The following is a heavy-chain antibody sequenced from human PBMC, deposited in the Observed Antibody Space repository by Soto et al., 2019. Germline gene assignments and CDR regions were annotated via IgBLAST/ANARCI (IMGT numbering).Heavy chain of an antibody. J-gene: IGHJ4*02. CDR2: ISGSGGST. V-gene: IGHV3-23*01. D-gene: IGHD3-22*01. CDR3: AKVGYYDSPFDY. Sequence: EVQLLESGGGLVQPGGSLRLSCAASGFTFSSYAMSWVRQAPGKGLEWVSAISGSGGSTYYADSVKGRFTISRDNSKTTLYLQMNSLRAEDTAVYYSAKVGYYDSPFDYWGQGTLVTVSS. CDR1: GFTFSSYA.